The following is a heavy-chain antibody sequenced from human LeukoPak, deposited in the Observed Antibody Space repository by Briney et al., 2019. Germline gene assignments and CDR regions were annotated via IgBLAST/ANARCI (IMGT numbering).Heavy chain of an antibody. CDR3: ARDDADHGTSIDY. V-gene: IGHV4-38-2*02. CDR1: GSSIGSGSY. CDR2: IYHSGTA. Sequence: SETLSLTCTVSGSSIGSGSYWAWLRQLPGKRLEWIGNIYHSGTAYYNPSLKSRVTISVDKSKNQFSLQLTSVTAADTAVYFCARDDADHGTSIDYWGQGTLVTVSS. D-gene: IGHD1-1*01. J-gene: IGHJ4*02.